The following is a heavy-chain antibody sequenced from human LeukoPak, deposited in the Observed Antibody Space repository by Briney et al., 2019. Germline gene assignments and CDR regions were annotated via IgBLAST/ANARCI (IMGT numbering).Heavy chain of an antibody. CDR2: INHSGST. CDR1: GGSFSGYY. J-gene: IGHJ6*02. CDR3: ARVLLSGGKTPMGLNYYYYHGMDV. Sequence: SETLSLTCAVYGGSFSGYYWSWIRQPPGKGLEWIGEINHSGSTNYNPSLKSRVTISVDTSKDQFSLKLSSVTAADTAVYYCARVLLSGGKTPMGLNYYYYHGMDVWGQGTTVTVS. V-gene: IGHV4-34*01. D-gene: IGHD1-26*01.